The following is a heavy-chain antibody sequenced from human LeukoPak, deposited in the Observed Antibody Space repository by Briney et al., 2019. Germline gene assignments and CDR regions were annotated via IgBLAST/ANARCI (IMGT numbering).Heavy chain of an antibody. CDR1: GGSISSSSYY. J-gene: IGHJ5*02. D-gene: IGHD5-24*01. V-gene: IGHV4-39*07. CDR3: AREMATISVVGWFDP. Sequence: SETLSLTGTVSGGSISSSSYYWGWIRQPPGKGLEWIGSIYYSGSTYYNPSLKSRVTISVDTSKNQFSLKLSSVTAADTAVYYCAREMATISVVGWFDPWGQGTLVTVSS. CDR2: IYYSGST.